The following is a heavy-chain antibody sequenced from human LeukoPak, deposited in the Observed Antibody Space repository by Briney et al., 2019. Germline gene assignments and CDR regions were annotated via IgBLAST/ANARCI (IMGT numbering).Heavy chain of an antibody. CDR2: IYHSGST. V-gene: IGHV4-38-2*01. Sequence: SETLSLTCAVSGYSTSSGYYWGWIRQPPGKGLEWIGNIYHSGSTYYNPSLKSRLTISVDTSKNQFSLKLNSVTAADTALYYCARGATSGSYESDYWGQGTLVTVSS. J-gene: IGHJ4*02. D-gene: IGHD1-26*01. CDR1: GYSTSSGYY. CDR3: ARGATSGSYESDY.